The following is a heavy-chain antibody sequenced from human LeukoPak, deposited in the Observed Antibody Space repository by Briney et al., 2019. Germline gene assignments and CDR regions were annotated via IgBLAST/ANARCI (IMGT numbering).Heavy chain of an antibody. CDR2: INWNGGST. Sequence: GGSLRLSCAASGFTFDDYGMSWVRQAPGKGLEWVSGINWNGGSTGYADSVKGRFTISRDNAKNSLYLQMNSLRAEDTALYYCARVGDCSSTSCPQSPINYYFVYWGQGTLVTVSS. D-gene: IGHD2-2*01. V-gene: IGHV3-20*04. CDR3: ARVGDCSSTSCPQSPINYYFVY. J-gene: IGHJ4*02. CDR1: GFTFDDYG.